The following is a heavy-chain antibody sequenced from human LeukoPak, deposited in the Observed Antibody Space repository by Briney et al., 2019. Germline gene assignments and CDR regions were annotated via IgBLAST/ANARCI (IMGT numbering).Heavy chain of an antibody. D-gene: IGHD2-15*01. CDR1: GGSISSYY. CDR2: IYTSGST. J-gene: IGHJ4*02. V-gene: IGHV4-4*07. Sequence: PSETLSLTCTVSGGSISSYYWSWIRQPAGKGLEWIGRIYTSGSTNYNPSLKSRVTMSVDTSKNQFSLKLSSVTAADTAVYYCARDRGWEGYCSGGSCYFDYWGQGTLVTVSS. CDR3: ARDRGWEGYCSGGSCYFDY.